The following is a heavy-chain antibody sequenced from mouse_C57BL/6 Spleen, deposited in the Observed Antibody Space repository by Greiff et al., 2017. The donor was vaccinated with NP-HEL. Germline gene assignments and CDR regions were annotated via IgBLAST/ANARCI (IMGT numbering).Heavy chain of an antibody. CDR2: IYPGSGST. Sequence: QVQLQQPGAELVKPGASVKMSCKASGYTFTSYWITWVKQRPGQGLEWIGDIYPGSGSTNYNEKFKSKATLTVDTSSSTAYMQISSLTSEDSAVYYCAREYYGPYYFDYWGQGTTLTVSS. CDR3: AREYYGPYYFDY. V-gene: IGHV1-55*01. J-gene: IGHJ2*01. D-gene: IGHD1-1*01. CDR1: GYTFTSYW.